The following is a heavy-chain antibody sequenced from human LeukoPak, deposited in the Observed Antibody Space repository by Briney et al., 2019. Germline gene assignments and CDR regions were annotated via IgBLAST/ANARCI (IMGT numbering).Heavy chain of an antibody. V-gene: IGHV4-39*01. CDR3: ARRGYSSSWLLHFDY. D-gene: IGHD6-13*01. CDR2: IYYSGST. Sequence: SETLSLTCTVSGGSISSSSYYWGWIRQPPGKGLEWIGSIYYSGSTYYNPSLKGRVTISVDTSKNKFSLKLSSVTAADTAVYYCARRGYSSSWLLHFDYWGQGTLVTVSS. CDR1: GGSISSSSYY. J-gene: IGHJ4*02.